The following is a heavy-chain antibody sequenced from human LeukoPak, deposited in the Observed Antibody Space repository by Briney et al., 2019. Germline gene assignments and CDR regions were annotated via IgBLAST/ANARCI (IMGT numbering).Heavy chain of an antibody. V-gene: IGHV5-51*01. Sequence: GESLKISCKGSGYSVTSYWIGWVRQMPGKGLEWMGIIYPGDSDTRYSPSFQGQVTISADKSISTAYLQWSSLKASDTAMYYCARQSAVADYYFDYWGQGTLVTVSS. CDR2: IYPGDSDT. CDR3: ARQSAVADYYFDY. D-gene: IGHD6-19*01. CDR1: GYSVTSYW. J-gene: IGHJ4*02.